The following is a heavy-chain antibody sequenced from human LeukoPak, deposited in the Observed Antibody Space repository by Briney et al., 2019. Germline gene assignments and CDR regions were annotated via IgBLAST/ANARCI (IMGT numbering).Heavy chain of an antibody. V-gene: IGHV4-39*07. CDR2: INHSGST. Sequence: PSETLSLTCTVSGVSISSSNSYWGWIRQPPGKGLEWIGEINHSGSTNYNPSLKSRVTISVDTSKNQFSLKLSSVTAADTAVYYCARLRRPRYSSGWYWNAFDIWGQGTMVTVSS. J-gene: IGHJ3*02. CDR3: ARLRRPRYSSGWYWNAFDI. D-gene: IGHD6-19*01. CDR1: GVSISSSNSY.